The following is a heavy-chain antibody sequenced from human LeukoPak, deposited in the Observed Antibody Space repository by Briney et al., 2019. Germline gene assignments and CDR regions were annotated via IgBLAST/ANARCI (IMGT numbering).Heavy chain of an antibody. CDR1: GGSFSGYY. J-gene: IGHJ3*02. CDR2: INHSGST. D-gene: IGHD3-22*01. V-gene: IGHV4-34*01. Sequence: KSSETLSLTCAVYGGSFSGYYWSWIRQPPGKGLEWIGEINHSGSTNYNPSLKSRVTMSVDTSKNQFSLKLSSVTAADTAVYYCARDYYDSSGYYYHDAFDIWGQGTMVTVSS. CDR3: ARDYYDSSGYYYHDAFDI.